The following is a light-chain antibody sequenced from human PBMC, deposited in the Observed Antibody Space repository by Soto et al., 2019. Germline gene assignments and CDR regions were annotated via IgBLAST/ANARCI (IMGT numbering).Light chain of an antibody. CDR2: EVI. CDR1: DSDIGGYNF. Sequence: QSALTQPPSASGSPGQSFTISCAGTDSDIGGYNFVSWYQQHPGKAPKLMIYEVIKRPSGVPDRFSGSKSGNTASLTVSGLHTEDEAEYYCSSYSGSDNFVVFGGGTKLTVL. CDR3: SSYSGSDNFVV. J-gene: IGLJ3*02. V-gene: IGLV2-8*01.